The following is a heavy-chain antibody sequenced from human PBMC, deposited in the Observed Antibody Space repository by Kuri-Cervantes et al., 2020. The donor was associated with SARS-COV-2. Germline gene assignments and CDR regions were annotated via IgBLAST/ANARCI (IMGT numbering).Heavy chain of an antibody. Sequence: SCAASGDIFTDAWMSWVRQAPGKGLEWVGRIKSKVDGGTKDFAANTEGRFHVSKDDSSNTVYLQINSLTNEDTAVYFCTSTHYYYNNRNIPNYWGQGALVTVSS. CDR1: GDIFTDAW. J-gene: IGHJ4*02. D-gene: IGHD3-10*01. CDR2: IKSKVDGGTK. CDR3: TSTHYYYNNRNIPNY. V-gene: IGHV3-15*01.